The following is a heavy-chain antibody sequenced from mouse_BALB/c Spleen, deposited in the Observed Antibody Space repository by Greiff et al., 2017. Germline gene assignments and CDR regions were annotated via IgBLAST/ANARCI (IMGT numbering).Heavy chain of an antibody. J-gene: IGHJ4*01. Sequence: EVKLMESGGGLVQPGGSLKLSCAASGFTFSSYTMSWVRQTPEKRLEWVAYISNGGGSTYYPDTVKGRFTISRDNAKNTLYLQMSSLKSEDTAMYYCARLYDYGDYAMDYWGQGTSVTVSS. CDR1: GFTFSSYT. V-gene: IGHV5-12-2*01. D-gene: IGHD2-4*01. CDR2: ISNGGGST. CDR3: ARLYDYGDYAMDY.